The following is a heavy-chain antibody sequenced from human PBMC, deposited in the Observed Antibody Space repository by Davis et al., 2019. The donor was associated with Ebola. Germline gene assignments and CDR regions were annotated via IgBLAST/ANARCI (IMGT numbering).Heavy chain of an antibody. D-gene: IGHD5-12*01. V-gene: IGHV6-1*01. J-gene: IGHJ6*04. Sequence: HSQTLSLTCVVSGDSVSVNRGGWNWIRQSPSRGLEWLGRTYYMSKWYNDYAPSVVGRININPDTSKNQLSLQLNSVTPEDTAVYYCARGWLRTGLDVWGKGTTVTVSS. CDR3: ARGWLRTGLDV. CDR2: TYYMSKWYN. CDR1: GDSVSVNRGG.